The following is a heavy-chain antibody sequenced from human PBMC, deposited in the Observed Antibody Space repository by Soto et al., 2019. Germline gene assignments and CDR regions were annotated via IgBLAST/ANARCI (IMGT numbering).Heavy chain of an antibody. J-gene: IGHJ6*02. CDR1: GYTFTGYY. Sequence: VASVKVSCKASGYTFTGYYMHWVRQAPGQGLELMGWINPNSGGTNYAQKFQGRVTMTRDTSISTAYMELSRLRSDDTAVYYCAGERGRGTIFGVVIIRDGMDVWGQGTTVTVSS. CDR2: INPNSGGT. D-gene: IGHD3-3*01. CDR3: AGERGRGTIFGVVIIRDGMDV. V-gene: IGHV1-2*02.